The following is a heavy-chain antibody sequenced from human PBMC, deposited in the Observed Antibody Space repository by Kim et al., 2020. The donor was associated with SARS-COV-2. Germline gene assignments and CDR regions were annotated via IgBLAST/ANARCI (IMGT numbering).Heavy chain of an antibody. V-gene: IGHV3-23*05. CDR1: GFTFSTYA. CDR3: ATGGTGPYDGVGV. D-gene: IGHD1-1*01. CDR2: IKSNGYTT. J-gene: IGHJ3*01. Sequence: GGSLRLSCATSGFTFSTYALSWVRQAPGKGLEWVSSIKSNGYTTYYADSVKGRFSISRDNSMNTLYLQMNSLRAEDTAVYFCATGGTGPYDGVGVWGQGT.